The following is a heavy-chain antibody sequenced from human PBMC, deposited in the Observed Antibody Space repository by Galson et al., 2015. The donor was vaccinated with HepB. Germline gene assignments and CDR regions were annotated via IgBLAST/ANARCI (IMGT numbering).Heavy chain of an antibody. J-gene: IGHJ4*02. CDR1: GFAFSDSY. Sequence: SLRLSCAASGFAFSDSYMAWLRQAPGKELEWLAYISETSVYSNYADSVRGRFTISRDNARTSVYLQMNSLTPEDTALYYCARVRGSGSYPDCWGQGTLVTVSS. V-gene: IGHV3-11*06. D-gene: IGHD3-10*01. CDR2: ISETSVYS. CDR3: ARVRGSGSYPDC.